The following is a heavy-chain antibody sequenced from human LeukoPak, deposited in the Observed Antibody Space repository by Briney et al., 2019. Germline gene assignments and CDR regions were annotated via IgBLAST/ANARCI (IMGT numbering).Heavy chain of an antibody. J-gene: IGHJ3*02. CDR2: IIPGFGTA. V-gene: IGHV1-69*13. CDR3: AREPEPAITLVRGEVFDI. Sequence: SVKVSCKASGGTFSSYVISWVRQAPGQGLEWMGGIIPGFGTANYAQKFQGTVTITADVSATTVYMVLNSLRSEDTAVYYCAREPEPAITLVRGEVFDIWGQGTMVIVSS. D-gene: IGHD3-10*01. CDR1: GGTFSSYV.